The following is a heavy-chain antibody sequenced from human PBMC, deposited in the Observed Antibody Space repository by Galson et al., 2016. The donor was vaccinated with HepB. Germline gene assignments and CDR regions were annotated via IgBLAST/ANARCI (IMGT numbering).Heavy chain of an antibody. Sequence: SLRLSCAASGFTFSSYGMSWVRQAPGKGLEWVSAVSGSGGSTYYADSVKGRFTISRDNSKNTLYLQMNSLRAEDTAVYYCAKVPPPYSSDWYFDLWGRGTLVTVSS. CDR2: VSGSGGST. D-gene: IGHD6-25*01. CDR1: GFTFSSYG. V-gene: IGHV3-23*01. J-gene: IGHJ2*01. CDR3: AKVPPPYSSDWYFDL.